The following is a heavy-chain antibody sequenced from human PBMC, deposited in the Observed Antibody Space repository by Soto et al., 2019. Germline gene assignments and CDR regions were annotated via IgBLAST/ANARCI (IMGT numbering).Heavy chain of an antibody. CDR3: ARDYDSSGYYYVSYFDY. CDR1: GYTFTSYG. D-gene: IGHD3-22*01. Sequence: QVPLVQSGAEVKKPGASVKVSCKASGYTFTSYGISWVRQAPGQGLEWMGWNSAYNGNTNYAQKLQGRVTMTTDTSTSTAYMELRSLRSDDTAVYYCARDYDSSGYYYVSYFDYWGQGTLVTVSS. CDR2: NSAYNGNT. J-gene: IGHJ4*02. V-gene: IGHV1-18*04.